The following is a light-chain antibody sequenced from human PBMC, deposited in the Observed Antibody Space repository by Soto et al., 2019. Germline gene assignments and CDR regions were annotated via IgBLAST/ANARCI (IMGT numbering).Light chain of an antibody. J-gene: IGKJ5*01. CDR2: DAS. CDR3: HQRQYWPPIT. Sequence: FVLTQYPATLSFSPGEIGTLSCRASLSVSVYLDWYQQKPGQAPRLLISDASNRATGIPARFSGSGSGTDFTLTISSLEPEDFAVYYCHQRQYWPPITFGQGTRLEIK. CDR1: LSVSVY. V-gene: IGKV3-11*01.